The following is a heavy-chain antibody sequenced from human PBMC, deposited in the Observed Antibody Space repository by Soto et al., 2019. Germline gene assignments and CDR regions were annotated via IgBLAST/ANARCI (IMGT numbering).Heavy chain of an antibody. V-gene: IGHV4-39*01. CDR2: IYYSGST. J-gene: IGHJ2*01. CDR3: ARRDGYNSWGYFDL. Sequence: QLQLQESGPGLVKPSETLSLTCTVSGGSISSSSYYWGWIRQPPGKGLEWIGSIYYSGSTYYNPSLKSRVTISVDTSKNQFSLKLSSVTAADTAVYYCARRDGYNSWGYFDLWGRGTLVTVSS. CDR1: GGSISSSSYY. D-gene: IGHD5-12*01.